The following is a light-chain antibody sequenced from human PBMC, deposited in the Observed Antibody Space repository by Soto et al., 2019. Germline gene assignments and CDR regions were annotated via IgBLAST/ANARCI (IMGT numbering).Light chain of an antibody. CDR1: SSDVGGYNH. J-gene: IGLJ2*01. CDR2: DVI. Sequence: QSALTQPASVSGSPGQSIAIACTGTSSDVGGYNHVSWYQQYPGKAPKLIVYDVINRPSGVSNRFSGSKSGNTASLTISGLQAEAESDYYCSSYTTSSTVVFGGGTKVTVL. CDR3: SSYTTSSTVV. V-gene: IGLV2-14*03.